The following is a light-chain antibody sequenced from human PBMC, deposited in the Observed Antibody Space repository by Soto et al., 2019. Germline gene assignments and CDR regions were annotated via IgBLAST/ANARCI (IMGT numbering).Light chain of an antibody. CDR1: SSNIGSNT. Sequence: QSVLTQPPSASGTPGQRVTISCSGSSSNIGSNTVHWYQQLPGTAPTLLMFSNNQRPSGVPDRFSGSKSGTAASLAVNGLQSGDEADDYCVAWDDRRNGQLVGGGNKLTFL. J-gene: IGLJ2*01. CDR3: VAWDDRRNGQL. V-gene: IGLV1-44*01. CDR2: SNN.